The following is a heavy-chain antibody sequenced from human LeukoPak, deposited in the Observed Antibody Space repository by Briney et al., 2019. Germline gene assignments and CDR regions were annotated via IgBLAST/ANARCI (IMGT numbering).Heavy chain of an antibody. CDR3: VSETAINYFDY. CDR2: ISGSGGST. D-gene: IGHD2-21*02. Sequence: GGSLRLSCAASGFTFSSYAMSWVRQAPGKGLEWVSAISGSGGSTYYADSVKGRLTISRDNAKNSLYLQMNSLRAEDTAVYYCVSETAINYFDYWGQGTLVTVSS. J-gene: IGHJ4*02. CDR1: GFTFSSYA. V-gene: IGHV3-23*01.